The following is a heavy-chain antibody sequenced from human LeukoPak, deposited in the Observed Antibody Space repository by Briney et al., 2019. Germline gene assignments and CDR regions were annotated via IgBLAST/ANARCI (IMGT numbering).Heavy chain of an antibody. D-gene: IGHD3-22*01. CDR1: GYTLTELS. CDR2: FDPEDGET. CDR3: ATDLYYYDSSGYGY. V-gene: IGHV1-24*01. J-gene: IGHJ4*02. Sequence: AASVKVSCTVSGYTLTELSMHWVRQAPGKGLEWMGGFDPEDGETIYAQKFQGRVTMTEDTSTDTAYMELSSLRSEDTAVYYCATDLYYYDSSGYGYWGQGTLVTVSS.